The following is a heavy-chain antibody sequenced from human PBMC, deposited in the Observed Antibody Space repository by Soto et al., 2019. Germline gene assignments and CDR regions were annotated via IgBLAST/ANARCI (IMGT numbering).Heavy chain of an antibody. CDR1: GFTVCSSG. V-gene: IGHV3-30*18. CDR2: ISYDGSNK. D-gene: IGHD5-12*01. Sequence: GSPRLCCAASGFTVCSSGMRWVRQEPGKGLEWVGVISYDGSNKYYADSVKGRFTISRDNSKNKLYLQMNSLRAEDTAVYYCAKNRLVATIGSSFDYWGQGTLVTVSS. CDR3: AKNRLVATIGSSFDY. J-gene: IGHJ4*02.